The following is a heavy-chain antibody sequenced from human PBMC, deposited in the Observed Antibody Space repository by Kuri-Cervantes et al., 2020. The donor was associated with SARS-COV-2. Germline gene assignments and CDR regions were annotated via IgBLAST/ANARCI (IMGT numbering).Heavy chain of an antibody. Sequence: GGSLRLSCAASGFTFSSYAMHWVRQAPGKGLEWVAVISYDGSNKYYADSVKGRFTISRDNSKNTLNLQMNSLRAEDTAVYYCARQGGRAIYFDYWGQGTLVTVSS. V-gene: IGHV3-30-3*01. CDR1: GFTFSSYA. CDR2: ISYDGSNK. CDR3: ARQGGRAIYFDY. J-gene: IGHJ4*02. D-gene: IGHD6-25*01.